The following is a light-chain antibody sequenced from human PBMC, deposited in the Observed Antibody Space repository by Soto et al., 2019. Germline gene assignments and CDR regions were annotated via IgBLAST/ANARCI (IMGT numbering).Light chain of an antibody. Sequence: EIVLTQSPGTLSLSPGERATLSCRASQSISSSYLAWYQQKPGQAPRLLIYAASSRATGIPDRLSGSGSGTDFTLTISRLEPEDLAVYYCQQYGSSSYTFGQGTQLEIK. V-gene: IGKV3-20*01. CDR3: QQYGSSSYT. CDR2: AAS. CDR1: QSISSSY. J-gene: IGKJ2*01.